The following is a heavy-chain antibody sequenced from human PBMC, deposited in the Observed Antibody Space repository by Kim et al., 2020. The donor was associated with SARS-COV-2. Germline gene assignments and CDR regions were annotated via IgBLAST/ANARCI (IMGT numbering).Heavy chain of an antibody. J-gene: IGHJ1*01. CDR3: ARQQQMVRYFDA. CDR2: VHHTGAT. D-gene: IGHD6-13*01. Sequence: SETLSLTCAVYGGSFSEYYWSWVRQTPGQGLQWIGEVHHTGATKYNPSLNGRFVISVDTSKNQFSLRFRSVTAADTAVYSCARQQQMVRYFDAWSQGTHVTVSS. V-gene: IGHV4-34*01. CDR1: GGSFSEYY.